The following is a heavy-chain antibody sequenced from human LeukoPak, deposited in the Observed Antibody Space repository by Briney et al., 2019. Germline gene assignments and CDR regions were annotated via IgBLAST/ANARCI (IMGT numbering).Heavy chain of an antibody. D-gene: IGHD6-6*01. CDR1: GGSISSGDYY. CDR3: ARDRYSSSSQRSNWFDP. J-gene: IGHJ5*02. Sequence: PSETLSLTCTVSGGSISSGDYYWSWIRQPPGKCLEWIGYIYYSGSTYYNPSLKSRVTISVDTSKNQFSLKLSSVTAADTAVYYCARDRYSSSSQRSNWFDPWGQGTLVTVSS. V-gene: IGHV4-30-4*08. CDR2: IYYSGST.